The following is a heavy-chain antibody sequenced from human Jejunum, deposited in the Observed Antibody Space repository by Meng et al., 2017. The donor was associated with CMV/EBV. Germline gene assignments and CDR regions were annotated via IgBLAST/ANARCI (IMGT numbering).Heavy chain of an antibody. CDR1: GFTFTSYS. V-gene: IGHV3-21*01. CDR2: ISGSSTYI. J-gene: IGHJ5*02. Sequence: GFTFTSYSITWVRQAPGKGLEWLSYISGSSTYIYHADSVKGRFTISRDHSNNTLYLQMDSLRPEDTAIYYCARDFRYKWSYWLDPWGQGTLVTVSS. CDR3: ARDFRYKWSYWLDP. D-gene: IGHD1-7*01.